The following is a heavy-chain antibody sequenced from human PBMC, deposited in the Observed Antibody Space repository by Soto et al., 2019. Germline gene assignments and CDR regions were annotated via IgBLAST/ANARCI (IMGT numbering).Heavy chain of an antibody. D-gene: IGHD2-2*02. V-gene: IGHV1-2*04. CDR1: GYTFTGYY. CDR3: ARARYCSSTSCYRGSGMDV. Sequence: ASVKVSSKASGYTFTGYYMHWVRQAPGQGLEWMGWINPNSGGTNYAQKFQGWVTMTRDTSISTAYMELSRLRSDDTAVYYCARARYCSSTSCYRGSGMDVWGQGTTVTSP. J-gene: IGHJ6*02. CDR2: INPNSGGT.